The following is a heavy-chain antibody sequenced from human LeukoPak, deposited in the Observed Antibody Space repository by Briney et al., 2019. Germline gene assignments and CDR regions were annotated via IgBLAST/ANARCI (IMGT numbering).Heavy chain of an antibody. CDR1: GGSISSGDYY. CDR2: IFYSGST. D-gene: IGHD1-26*01. Sequence: SETLSLTCTVSGGSISSGDYYWSWIRQPPGKGLEWIGYIFYSGSTNYNPSLKSPVTISVDTSKSQFSLRLTSVTAADTAVYYCARGRVGASQAVDYWGQGTLVTVSS. J-gene: IGHJ4*02. V-gene: IGHV4-30-4*08. CDR3: ARGRVGASQAVDY.